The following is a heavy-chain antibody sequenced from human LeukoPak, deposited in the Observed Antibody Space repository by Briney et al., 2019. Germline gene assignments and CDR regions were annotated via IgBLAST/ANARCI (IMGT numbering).Heavy chain of an antibody. CDR1: GFTFSSYA. CDR2: ISGSGGKT. D-gene: IGHD6-19*01. J-gene: IGHJ6*04. CDR3: AKDFSSQSIAVAGRPYYYYYGMDV. Sequence: GGSLRLSCAASGFTFSSYAMSWVRQAPGKGLEWVSAISGSGGKTYYADSVKGRFTISRDNSKNTLYLQMNSLRAEDTAVYYCAKDFSSQSIAVAGRPYYYYYGMDVWGKGTTVTVSS. V-gene: IGHV3-23*01.